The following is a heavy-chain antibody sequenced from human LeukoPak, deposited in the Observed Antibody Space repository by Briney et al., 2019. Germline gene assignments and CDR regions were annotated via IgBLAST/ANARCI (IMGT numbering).Heavy chain of an antibody. CDR2: LYTSGSI. CDR1: GASISNYY. Sequence: PSEALSLTCTVSGASISNYYWSWIRQPAGKGLEGIGRLYTSGSINFNPSLKSRITMSVDTSKNQFSLRLSSVTAADTAVYYCAGATWGSGYFDYWGQGTLVTVSS. J-gene: IGHJ4*02. D-gene: IGHD7-27*01. V-gene: IGHV4-4*07. CDR3: AGATWGSGYFDY.